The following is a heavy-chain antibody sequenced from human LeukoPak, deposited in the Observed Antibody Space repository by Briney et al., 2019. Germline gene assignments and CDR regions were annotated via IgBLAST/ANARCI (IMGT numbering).Heavy chain of an antibody. CDR2: INTDGSST. Sequence: GGSLRLSCAASGFTFSSYWLHWVRQAPGKGLVWVSRINTDGSSTTYADSVKGRFTISRDNAKNTLYLQMNSLRAEDTAVYYCERDSGYTILDYWGQGPLVTVSS. CDR3: ERDSGYTILDY. V-gene: IGHV3-74*01. D-gene: IGHD6-13*01. J-gene: IGHJ4*02. CDR1: GFTFSSYW.